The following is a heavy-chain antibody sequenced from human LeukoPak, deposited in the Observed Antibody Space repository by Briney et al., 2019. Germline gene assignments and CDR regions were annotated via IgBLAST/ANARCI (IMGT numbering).Heavy chain of an antibody. CDR2: LKSKTDGGTT. CDR1: GFTLSNAW. D-gene: IGHD1-26*01. CDR3: TTTGATGGY. V-gene: IGHV3-15*01. Sequence: GGSLRLSCAASGFTLSNAWMTWVRQAPGKGLQWVGLLKSKTDGGTTDYAVHVKGRFAISRDDSKNTVYLEMSSLEIEDTAIYYCTTTGATGGYWGQGTLVTVSS. J-gene: IGHJ4*02.